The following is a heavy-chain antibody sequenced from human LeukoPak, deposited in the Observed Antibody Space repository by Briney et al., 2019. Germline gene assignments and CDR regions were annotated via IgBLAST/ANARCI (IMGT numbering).Heavy chain of an antibody. Sequence: SVKVSCKASGGTFSSYTISWVRQAPGQGLEWMGRIIPILGIANYAQKFQGRVTITADKSTSTAYMELSSLRSEDTAVYYCARDQDYYDSIGYPYYFDYWGPGTLVTVSS. CDR2: IIPILGIA. D-gene: IGHD3-22*01. J-gene: IGHJ4*02. CDR1: GGTFSSYT. CDR3: ARDQDYYDSIGYPYYFDY. V-gene: IGHV1-69*04.